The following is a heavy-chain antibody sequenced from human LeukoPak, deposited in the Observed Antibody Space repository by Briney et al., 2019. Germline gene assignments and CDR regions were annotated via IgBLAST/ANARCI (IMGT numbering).Heavy chain of an antibody. J-gene: IGHJ5*02. CDR3: TKDSVAAAGTAWFDP. CDR2: ISHNGDRI. V-gene: IGHV3-23*01. Sequence: GGSLRLSCAASGYTFSNYAMTWVRQAPGKRLEWVSGISHNGDRIYYADSVKGRFTISRDNSKNTLYLQMNSLRPEDTALYYCTKDSVAAAGTAWFDPWGQGTLVTVS. CDR1: GYTFSNYA. D-gene: IGHD6-13*01.